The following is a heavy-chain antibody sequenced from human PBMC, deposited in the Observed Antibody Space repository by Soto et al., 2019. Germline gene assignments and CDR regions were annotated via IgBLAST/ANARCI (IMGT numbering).Heavy chain of an antibody. CDR3: VRRHVSATGIDWFDP. CDR1: GYTFTSYG. CDR2: MNAANGDK. D-gene: IGHD6-13*01. V-gene: IGHV1-3*01. J-gene: IGHJ5*02. Sequence: GASVKVSCKASGYTFTSYGIHWVRQAPGQRLEWMGWMNAANGDKKYSPKFQGRVTITRDTSASTAYMELSSLRSEDTAVYYCVRRHVSATGIDWFDPWGQGTMVTVSS.